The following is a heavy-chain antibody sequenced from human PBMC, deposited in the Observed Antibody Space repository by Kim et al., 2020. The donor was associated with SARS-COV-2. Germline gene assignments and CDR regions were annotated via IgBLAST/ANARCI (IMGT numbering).Heavy chain of an antibody. D-gene: IGHD5-12*01. Sequence: GGSLRLSCAASGFTFRNYGMHWVRQAPGKGLEWVAVISYDGSNKYYADSVKGRFTISRDNSKNTLYLQMNSLRVEDTAVYYCATLRGGYSGYSDYWGQGTLVTVSS. V-gene: IGHV3-30*03. CDR2: ISYDGSNK. CDR1: GFTFRNYG. J-gene: IGHJ4*02. CDR3: ATLRGGYSGYSDY.